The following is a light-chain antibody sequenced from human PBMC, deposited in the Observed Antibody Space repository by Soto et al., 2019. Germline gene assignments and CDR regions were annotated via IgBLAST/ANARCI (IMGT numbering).Light chain of an antibody. CDR2: GAF. J-gene: IGKJ1*01. Sequence: EIVLTQSPATLSVSPGERVTLSFRASQSVSSNLAWYQQKPGQAPSLLIYGAFTRATGIPARFSGTGSGTEFTLTISSLQSEDFALYYCQQYNDWPLTFGQGTKVDIK. CDR1: QSVSSN. CDR3: QQYNDWPLT. V-gene: IGKV3-15*01.